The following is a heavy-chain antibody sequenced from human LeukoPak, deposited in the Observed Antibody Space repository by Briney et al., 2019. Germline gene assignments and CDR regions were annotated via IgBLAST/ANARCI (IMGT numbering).Heavy chain of an antibody. D-gene: IGHD6-13*01. J-gene: IGHJ4*02. CDR2: ISGTGDTT. Sequence: GGSLRLSCAASGFTSSIYAMGWVRQAPGKGLEWVSAISGTGDTTYYADSVKGRFTISRDNSKNTLYLQMNSLRAEDTAVYYCAHNPYSSSWYNFWGQGTLVTVSS. V-gene: IGHV3-23*01. CDR3: AHNPYSSSWYNF. CDR1: GFTSSIYA.